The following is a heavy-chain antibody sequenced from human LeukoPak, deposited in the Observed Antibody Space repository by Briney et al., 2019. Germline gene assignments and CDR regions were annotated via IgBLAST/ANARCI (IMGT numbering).Heavy chain of an antibody. D-gene: IGHD3-10*01. CDR3: VRDRGPGSGMKPWFDP. CDR1: GYTFTSYG. J-gene: IGHJ5*02. V-gene: IGHV1-18*04. Sequence: GASVKVSCKASGYTFTSYGLSWVRQAPGQGLEWLGWIRPDNGDTKNAQNLQGRVTMTTDTSTSTAYMELRSLRSDDTAVYYCVRDRGPGSGMKPWFDPWGQGTLVTVSS. CDR2: IRPDNGDT.